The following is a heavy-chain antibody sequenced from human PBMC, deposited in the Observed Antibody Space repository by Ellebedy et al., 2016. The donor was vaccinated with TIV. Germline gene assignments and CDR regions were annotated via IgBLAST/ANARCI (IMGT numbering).Heavy chain of an antibody. D-gene: IGHD4-11*01. CDR1: GFTFSSYA. CDR3: ARDLDRNYPGAYFDY. V-gene: IGHV3-23*01. CDR2: ISGSGGTT. Sequence: GESLKISCAASGFTFSSYAMSWVRQSPGKGLEWVAAISGSGGTTFYADSVKGRFTISRDNSKDTLYLQMNSLRAEDTAVYYCARDLDRNYPGAYFDYWGQGTLVTVSA. J-gene: IGHJ4*02.